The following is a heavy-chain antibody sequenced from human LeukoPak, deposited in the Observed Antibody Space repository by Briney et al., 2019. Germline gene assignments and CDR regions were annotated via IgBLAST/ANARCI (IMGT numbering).Heavy chain of an antibody. V-gene: IGHV3-23*01. D-gene: IGHD5-24*01. J-gene: IGHJ4*02. CDR2: ISGSGGST. CDR1: GFTFSSYA. Sequence: GGSLRLSCAASGFTFSSYAMSWVRQAPGKGLEWVSAISGSGGSTYYADSVKGRFTISRDNSKSTLFLQMNSLRAEDTAVYYCAKDPRVGSRVAAPCHWGQGTLVTVSS. CDR3: AKDPRVGSRVAAPCH.